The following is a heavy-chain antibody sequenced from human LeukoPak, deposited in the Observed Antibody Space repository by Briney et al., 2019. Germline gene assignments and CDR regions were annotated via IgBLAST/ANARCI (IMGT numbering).Heavy chain of an antibody. V-gene: IGHV1-69*13. CDR1: GGIFSSSA. CDR3: AREPAGDYYYYYMDV. Sequence: SVKVSCKASGGIFSSSALNWVRQAPGQGLAWMGGIIPMFHSANYTQKFQGRVTITADESTSTAYMELSSLRSEDTAVYYCAREPAGDYYYYYMDVWGKGTTVTVSS. J-gene: IGHJ6*03. CDR2: IIPMFHSA. D-gene: IGHD6-25*01.